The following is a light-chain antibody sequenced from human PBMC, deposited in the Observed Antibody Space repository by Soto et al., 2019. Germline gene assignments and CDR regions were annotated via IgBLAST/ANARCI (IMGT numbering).Light chain of an antibody. CDR2: GVS. Sequence: EIVLTQSPGTLSLSPGERATLSCRASQSLTNSRLAWYQQKPGQAPKVLIYGVSNRATGIPDRFSGSGYGTDFTLTISRLEPEDFEVYYCQQWSSSPRTFDQETKLEL. V-gene: IGKV3-20*01. J-gene: IGKJ2*01. CDR1: QSLTNSR. CDR3: QQWSSSPRT.